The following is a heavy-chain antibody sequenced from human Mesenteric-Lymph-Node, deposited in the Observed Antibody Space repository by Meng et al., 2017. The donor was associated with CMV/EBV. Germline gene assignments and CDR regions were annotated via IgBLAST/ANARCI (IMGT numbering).Heavy chain of an antibody. Sequence: SETLSLTCAVFGGSFSGYYWSWIRQPPGEGLEWIGEINHSGSTNYNPSLKSRLTISVDTSKNQFSLKLSSVTAADTAVYYCARSRGYSGYDWLGPFDYWGQGTLVTVSS. V-gene: IGHV4-34*01. CDR3: ARSRGYSGYDWLGPFDY. CDR2: INHSGST. D-gene: IGHD5-12*01. J-gene: IGHJ4*02. CDR1: GGSFSGYY.